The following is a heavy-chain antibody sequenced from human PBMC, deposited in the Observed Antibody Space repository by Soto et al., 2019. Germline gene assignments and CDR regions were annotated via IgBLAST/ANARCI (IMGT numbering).Heavy chain of an antibody. Sequence: SETLSLTCTVSGGSISSSSYYWGWIRQPPGKGLEWIGSIYYSGSTYYNPPLRCRVTIFVDSSRNQFSLKRRCVNGADTDVYYCESKITRVRGVMRQGGMEVWGQGTTVSVSS. CDR3: ESKITRVRGVMRQGGMEV. V-gene: IGHV4-39*01. CDR1: GGSISSSSYY. D-gene: IGHD3-10*01. J-gene: IGHJ6*02. CDR2: IYYSGST.